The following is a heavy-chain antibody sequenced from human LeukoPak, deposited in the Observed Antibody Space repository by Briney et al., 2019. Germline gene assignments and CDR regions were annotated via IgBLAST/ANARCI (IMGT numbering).Heavy chain of an antibody. CDR2: IYYSGST. D-gene: IGHD4-17*01. CDR1: GGSISSGDYY. V-gene: IGHV4-30-4*01. J-gene: IGHJ3*02. CDR3: ARGSTTVTTWAFDI. Sequence: SQTLALTCTVSGGSISSGDYYWSWIRQPPGKGLERIGYIYYSGSTYYNPSLKSRVTISVDTSKNQFSLKLSSVTAADTAVYYCARGSTTVTTWAFDIWGQGTMVTVSS.